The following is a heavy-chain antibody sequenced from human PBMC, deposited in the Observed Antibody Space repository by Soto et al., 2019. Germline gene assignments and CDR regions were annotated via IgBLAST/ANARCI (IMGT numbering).Heavy chain of an antibody. CDR3: ARRIDYDILTGQRFGWAFDI. Sequence: QVQLQESGPGLVKPSQTLSLTCTVSGGSISSGGYYWSWIRQHPGKGLEWIGYIYYSGSTYYNPSLKSRVTISVDTSKNQFSLKLSSVTAADTAVYYCARRIDYDILTGQRFGWAFDIWGQGTMVTVSS. CDR2: IYYSGST. D-gene: IGHD3-9*01. CDR1: GGSISSGGYY. V-gene: IGHV4-31*03. J-gene: IGHJ3*02.